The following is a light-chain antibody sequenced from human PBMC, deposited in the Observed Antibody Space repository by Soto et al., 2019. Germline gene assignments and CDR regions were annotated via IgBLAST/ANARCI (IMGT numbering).Light chain of an antibody. CDR3: SSYTSSSTYV. CDR2: EVS. J-gene: IGLJ1*01. CDR1: SSVVGTYNR. Sequence: QSALTQPPSVSGSPGQSVTISCTGTSSVVGTYNRVSWYQQPPGTAPKLMIYEVSNRPSGVPDRFSGSKSGNTASLTISGLQAEDEADYYCSSYTSSSTYVSGTGTKVPVL. V-gene: IGLV2-18*02.